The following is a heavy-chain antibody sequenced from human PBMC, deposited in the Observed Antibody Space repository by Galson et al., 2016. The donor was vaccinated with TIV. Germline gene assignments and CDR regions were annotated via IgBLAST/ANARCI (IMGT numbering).Heavy chain of an antibody. CDR1: GGIFSGYA. V-gene: IGHV1-69*06. J-gene: IGHJ3*02. CDR2: IIPILGPT. CDR3: ARDNQATFGYDDAFDI. D-gene: IGHD5-12*01. Sequence: SVKVSCKASGGIFSGYAINWARQAPGQGPEWMGRIIPILGPTKYAQRLQGRVSITADKSTNTAYMDLSSLRSDDTAVYYCARDNQATFGYDDAFDIWGQGTLVTVSS.